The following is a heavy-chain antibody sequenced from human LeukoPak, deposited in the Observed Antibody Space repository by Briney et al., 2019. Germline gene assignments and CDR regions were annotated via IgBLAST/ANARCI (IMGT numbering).Heavy chain of an antibody. J-gene: IGHJ5*02. CDR1: GYTFTDYY. CDR3: ASYKGSWYWFDP. CDR2: VDPEDGET. V-gene: IGHV1-69-2*01. D-gene: IGHD6-13*01. Sequence: ASVKVSCKVSGYTFTDYYMHWVQQAPGKGLEWMGLVDPEDGETIYAEKFQGRVTITADTSTDTAYMELSSLRSEDTAVYYCASYKGSWYWFDPWGQGTLVTVSS.